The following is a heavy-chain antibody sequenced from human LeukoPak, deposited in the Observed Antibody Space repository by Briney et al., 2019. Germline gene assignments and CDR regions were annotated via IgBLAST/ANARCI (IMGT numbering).Heavy chain of an antibody. V-gene: IGHV1-69*13. D-gene: IGHD2-15*01. CDR3: ARDSKRARGYCSGGSCYYGGY. J-gene: IGHJ4*02. CDR1: GGTFSSYA. CDR2: IIPIFGTA. Sequence: ASVKVSCKASGGTFSSYAISWVRQAPGQGLEWMGGIIPIFGTANYAQKFQGRVTITADESTSTAYMELSSLRSEDTAVYYCARDSKRARGYCSGGSCYYGGYWGQGTLVTVSS.